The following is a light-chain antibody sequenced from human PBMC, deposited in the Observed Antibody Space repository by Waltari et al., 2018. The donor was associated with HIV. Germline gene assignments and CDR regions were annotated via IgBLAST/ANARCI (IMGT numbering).Light chain of an antibody. CDR3: QSYDTRLSAWV. V-gene: IGLV1-40*01. CDR2: DNI. CDR1: SSNIGAGSD. J-gene: IGLJ3*02. Sequence: QSVLTQPPSVSGAPGQRVTISCTGGSSNIGAGSDVHWYQQHPGTAPKLLIHDNINRPAGVPDRFSGSRTGTSASLDITGLQAEDEADYYCQSYDTRLSAWVFGGGTKLTVL.